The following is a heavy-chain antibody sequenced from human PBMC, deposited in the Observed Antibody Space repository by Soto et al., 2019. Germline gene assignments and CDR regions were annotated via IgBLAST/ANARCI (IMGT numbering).Heavy chain of an antibody. CDR1: GFTFSSYS. D-gene: IGHD5-12*01. CDR2: ISSSSSTI. Sequence: GGSLRLSCAASGFTFSSYSMNWVRQAPGKGLEWVSYISSSSSTIYYADSVKGRFTISRDNAKNSLYLQMNSLRAEDTAVYYCARLRPGSGYDLFDYWGQGTLVTVSS. CDR3: ARLRPGSGYDLFDY. V-gene: IGHV3-48*01. J-gene: IGHJ4*02.